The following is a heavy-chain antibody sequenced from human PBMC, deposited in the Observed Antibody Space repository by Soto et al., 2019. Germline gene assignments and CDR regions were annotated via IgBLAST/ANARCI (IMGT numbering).Heavy chain of an antibody. D-gene: IGHD2-21*01. CDR1: GFTFSSYA. J-gene: IGHJ6*02. CDR3: ARRIPFGYGMDV. V-gene: IGHV3-64*01. Sequence: EVPLVESGGCLVQPGGSLRLSCAASGFTFSSYAMHWVRQAPGKGLEYVSAITSNGGNTDYASSVKGRFTISRDNSKNTLYLQMGSLRAEDMAVYYCARRIPFGYGMDVWGQGTTVTVSS. CDR2: ITSNGGNT.